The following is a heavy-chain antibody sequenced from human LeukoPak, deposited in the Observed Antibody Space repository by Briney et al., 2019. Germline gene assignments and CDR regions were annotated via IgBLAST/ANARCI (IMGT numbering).Heavy chain of an antibody. CDR3: ARARRGFQH. D-gene: IGHD6-6*01. CDR2: IHDSGST. Sequence: SQTLSLTCTVSGASISSGDYHWNWIRQPPGKGLEWIGFIHDSGSTYYNPSLKSRVTISVDTSKNQFSLKLSSVTAADTAVYYCARARRGFQHWGQGTLVTVSS. J-gene: IGHJ1*01. CDR1: GASISSGDYH. V-gene: IGHV4-30-4*01.